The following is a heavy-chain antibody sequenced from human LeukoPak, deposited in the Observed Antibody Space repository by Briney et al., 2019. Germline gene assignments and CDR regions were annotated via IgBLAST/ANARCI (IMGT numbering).Heavy chain of an antibody. Sequence: PSETLSLTCTVSGGSISSYYWSWIRQPPGKGLEWIGYIYYSGSANYNPSLKSRVTISVDTSKNQFSLKLSSVTAADTALYYCARGYDSTGYVLTDIWGQGTTATVSS. CDR1: GGSISSYY. V-gene: IGHV4-59*08. CDR3: ARGYDSTGYVLTDI. J-gene: IGHJ3*02. CDR2: IYYSGSA. D-gene: IGHD3-22*01.